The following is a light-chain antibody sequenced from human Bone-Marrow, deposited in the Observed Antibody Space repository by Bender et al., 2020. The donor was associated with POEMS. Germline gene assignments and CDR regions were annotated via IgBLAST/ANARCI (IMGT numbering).Light chain of an antibody. CDR1: SSDVGGYNY. J-gene: IGLJ2*01. CDR2: DVR. Sequence: SALTQPPSVSGSPGQSVTISCTGTSSDVGGYNYVSWYQQHPGKAPKLMIFDVRQRPSGVSDRFSGSKSANTASLTISGLQAEDEGDYYCSSYTSTSTTIFGGGTKLTVL. CDR3: SSYTSTSTTI. V-gene: IGLV2-14*03.